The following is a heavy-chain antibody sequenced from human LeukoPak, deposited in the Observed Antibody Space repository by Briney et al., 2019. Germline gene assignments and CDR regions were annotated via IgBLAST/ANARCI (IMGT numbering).Heavy chain of an antibody. CDR3: ARDHSGGYSNYVDWFDP. CDR1: GGSFSGYY. V-gene: IGHV4-34*01. D-gene: IGHD4-11*01. J-gene: IGHJ5*02. CDR2: INHSGST. Sequence: PSETLSLTCAVYGGSFSGYYWSWIRQPPGKGLEWIGEINHSGSTNYNPSLKSRVTISVDTSKNQFSLKLSSVTAADTAVYYCARDHSGGYSNYVDWFDPWGQGTLVTVSS.